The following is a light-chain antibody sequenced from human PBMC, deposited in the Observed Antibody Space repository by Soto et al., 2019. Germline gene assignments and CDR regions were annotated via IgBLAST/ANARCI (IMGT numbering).Light chain of an antibody. J-gene: IGKJ1*01. Sequence: DIQMTQSPSTLSASVGDRVTITCRASQSISSWLAWYQQKPGKAPKLLIYKASSLESGVPPRFSGSGSGTEFTLTISSLQPDDFATYYCKQYNSYPWTFGQGTKVEIK. V-gene: IGKV1-5*03. CDR3: KQYNSYPWT. CDR1: QSISSW. CDR2: KAS.